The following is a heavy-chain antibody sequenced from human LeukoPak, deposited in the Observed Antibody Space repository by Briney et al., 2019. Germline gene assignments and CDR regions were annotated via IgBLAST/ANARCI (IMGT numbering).Heavy chain of an antibody. J-gene: IGHJ4*02. CDR1: GFTVSSNY. V-gene: IGHV3-48*02. D-gene: IGHD3-9*01. Sequence: PGGSLRLSCVVSGFTVSSNYMNWVRQAPGKGLEWISNIRTTAEGAKYAYYADSVKGRVTISRDDGKNTLYLHMNSLRDDDTAVYYCATDQRYAFDYWGQGILVTVSS. CDR3: ATDQRYAFDY. CDR2: IRTTAEGAKYA.